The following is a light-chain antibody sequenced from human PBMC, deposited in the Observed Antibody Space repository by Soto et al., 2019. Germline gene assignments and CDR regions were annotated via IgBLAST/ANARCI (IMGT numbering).Light chain of an antibody. J-gene: IGKJ4*01. V-gene: IGKV2D-29*01. CDR3: MQSIQLPLT. CDR1: HSLLHSPGQTY. Sequence: DLVLTQTPLSLSVTPGQPASISSKSSHSLLHSPGQTYLYRYLQTPGQPPQLLIYEVSNRFSGVPDRFSGSGSGTDFTLKISRVESDDVGVYYCMQSIQLPLTFGGGTKVEIK. CDR2: EVS.